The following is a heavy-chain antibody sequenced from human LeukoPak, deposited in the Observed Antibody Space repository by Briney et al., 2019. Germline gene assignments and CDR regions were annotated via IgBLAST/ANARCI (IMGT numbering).Heavy chain of an antibody. CDR1: GYTFTSYG. J-gene: IGHJ4*02. D-gene: IGHD1-14*01. V-gene: IGHV1-18*01. Sequence: ASVKVSCKASGYTFTSYGISWVRQAPGQGLEWMGGISAYNGNTNYAQKLQGRVTMTTDTSTSTAYMELRSLRSDDTAVYYCARDFPQIGKDKNHFDYWGQGTLVTVSS. CDR3: ARDFPQIGKDKNHFDY. CDR2: ISAYNGNT.